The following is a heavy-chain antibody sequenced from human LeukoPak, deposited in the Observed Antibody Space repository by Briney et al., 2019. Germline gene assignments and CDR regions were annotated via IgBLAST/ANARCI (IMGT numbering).Heavy chain of an antibody. J-gene: IGHJ5*02. V-gene: IGHV3-7*03. D-gene: IGHD2-8*02. Sequence: GGSLRLSCAASRLTFSKYWLTWVRPAPREGLEWVAHLNQDGSKNNYVDSVKGPFTISRDNAKSSLYLQMNSLKDEDTAVYHCVSRGCTADACFLSSFNCLHLWGQGSLVTVSS. CDR3: VSRGCTADACFLSSFNCLHL. CDR1: RLTFSKYW. CDR2: LNQDGSKN.